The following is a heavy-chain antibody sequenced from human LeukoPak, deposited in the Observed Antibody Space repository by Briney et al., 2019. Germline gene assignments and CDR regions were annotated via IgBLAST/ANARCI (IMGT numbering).Heavy chain of an antibody. V-gene: IGHV3-30*18. CDR1: GFTFSSYA. D-gene: IGHD2-2*01. CDR2: ISYDGSNK. J-gene: IGHJ4*02. Sequence: GGSLRLSCAASGFTFSSYAMSWVRQAPGKGLEWVAVISYDGSNKYYADSVKGRFTISRDNSKSTLYLQMNSLRAEDTAVYYCAKDQGYCSSTSCYGGYFDYWGQGTLVTVSS. CDR3: AKDQGYCSSTSCYGGYFDY.